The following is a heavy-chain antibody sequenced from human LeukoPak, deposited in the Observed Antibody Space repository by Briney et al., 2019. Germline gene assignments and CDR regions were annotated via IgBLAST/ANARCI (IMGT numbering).Heavy chain of an antibody. CDR3: MKLPTMIIVIDTDFEY. Sequence: GGSLRLSCAASGSTFSSYAMSWIRQAPGKGLEWVSAISGSGGSTYYADSLQGRFTISRDNSKNTLHLQMNNVRAEDTALYYCMKLPTMIIVIDTDFEYWGQGAQVTVSS. CDR1: GSTFSSYA. J-gene: IGHJ4*02. D-gene: IGHD2-21*01. CDR2: ISGSGGST. V-gene: IGHV3-23*01.